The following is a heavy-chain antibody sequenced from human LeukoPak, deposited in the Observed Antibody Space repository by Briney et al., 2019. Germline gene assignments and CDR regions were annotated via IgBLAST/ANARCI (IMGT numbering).Heavy chain of an antibody. V-gene: IGHV3-74*01. CDR3: ARVGCSSTSCYRVYYFDY. Sequence: GSLRLSCAASGFTFSSYWMHWVRQAPGKGLVWVSRINSDGSSTSYADSVKGRFTISRDNAKNTLYLQMNGLRAEDTAVYYCARVGCSSTSCYRVYYFDYWGQGTLVTVSS. CDR1: GFTFSSYW. J-gene: IGHJ4*02. D-gene: IGHD2-2*01. CDR2: INSDGSST.